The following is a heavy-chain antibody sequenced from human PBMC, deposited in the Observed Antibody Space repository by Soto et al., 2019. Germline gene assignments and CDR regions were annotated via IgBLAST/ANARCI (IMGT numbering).Heavy chain of an antibody. Sequence: PSETLSLTCPVSGGSVSSYTHYWSWIRQPPVKRLEWIGFIYSSGSTNYNPSLKSRVTMSVDTSKNQFSLKLRSVIVADTAVYHLARFVRSCSGTTVYTRGDDWGQGTTDTVSS. CDR1: GGSVSSYTHY. J-gene: IGHJ6*02. CDR3: ARFVRSCSGTTVYTRGDD. D-gene: IGHD2-2*01. V-gene: IGHV4-61*01. CDR2: IYSSGST.